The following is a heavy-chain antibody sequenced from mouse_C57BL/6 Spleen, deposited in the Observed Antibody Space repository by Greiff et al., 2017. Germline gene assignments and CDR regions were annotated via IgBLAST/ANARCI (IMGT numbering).Heavy chain of an antibody. CDR3: SAYRPCAY. CDR1: GFNFKDDY. D-gene: IGHD2-14*01. V-gene: IGHV14-4*01. CDR2: IDPENGDT. J-gene: IGHJ3*01. Sequence: VQLQQSGAELVRPGASVKLSCTASGFNFKDDYMHWVKQRPEQGLEWIGGIDPENGDTEYASKFQGKATITADSSSNTAYLQLSSLTSEDTAVDYCSAYRPCAYWGQGTLVTVSA.